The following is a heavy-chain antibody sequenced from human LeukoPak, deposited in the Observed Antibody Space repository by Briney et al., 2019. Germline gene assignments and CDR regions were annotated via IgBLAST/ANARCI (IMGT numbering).Heavy chain of an antibody. D-gene: IGHD3-22*01. Sequence: GGSLRLSCAASGFTFSSYAMNWVRQAPGKGLELVSAVSGSGGGTYYADSVKGRFTISRDNSKNTLYLQMNSLRAEDTAVYYCAKVGDRYYDRGGLDYWGQGTLVTVSS. CDR1: GFTFSSYA. J-gene: IGHJ4*02. CDR3: AKVGDRYYDRGGLDY. V-gene: IGHV3-23*01. CDR2: VSGSGGGT.